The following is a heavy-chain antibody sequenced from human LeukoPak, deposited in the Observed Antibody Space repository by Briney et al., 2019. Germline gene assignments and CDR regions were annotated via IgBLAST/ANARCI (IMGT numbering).Heavy chain of an antibody. CDR2: INHSGST. V-gene: IGHV4-34*01. CDR3: ARGHYDSSGYYYH. J-gene: IGHJ5*02. D-gene: IGHD3-22*01. CDR1: GGSFSGYY. Sequence: PSETLSLTCAVYGGSFSGYYWSWIRQPPGKGLEWIGEINHSGSTNYNPSLKSRVTISVDTSKNQFSLKLSSVTAADTAVYYCARGHYDSSGYYYHWGQGTLVTVSS.